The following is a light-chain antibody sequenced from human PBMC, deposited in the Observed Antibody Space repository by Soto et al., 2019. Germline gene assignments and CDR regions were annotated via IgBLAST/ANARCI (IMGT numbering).Light chain of an antibody. V-gene: IGLV2-14*01. J-gene: IGLJ1*01. CDR3: SAHTRVNTRV. CDR1: SNDVGGYDY. Sequence: QYVLTQPASVSGSPGQSIAISCTGTSNDVGGYDYVSWYQQHPDKAPKLIIFEVTNRPSGISDRFSGSKSGNTASLTISGLQAEDEADYYCSAHTRVNTRVFGTGTKVTVL. CDR2: EVT.